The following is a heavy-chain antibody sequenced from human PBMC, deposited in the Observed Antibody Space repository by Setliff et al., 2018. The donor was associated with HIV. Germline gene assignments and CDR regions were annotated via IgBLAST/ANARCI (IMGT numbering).Heavy chain of an antibody. CDR2: VNPNSGGT. V-gene: IGHV1-2*06. D-gene: IGHD2-8*01. CDR1: GYTFTAYY. Sequence: ASVKVSCKASGYTFTAYYINWVRQAPGQGLEWMGRVNPNSGGTNYAQKFQGRVTMTRDTSISTAYMELRRLRSDDTAVHYCASKVYCTNGVCLDAFDTWGRGTMVTVSS. CDR3: ASKVYCTNGVCLDAFDT. J-gene: IGHJ3*02.